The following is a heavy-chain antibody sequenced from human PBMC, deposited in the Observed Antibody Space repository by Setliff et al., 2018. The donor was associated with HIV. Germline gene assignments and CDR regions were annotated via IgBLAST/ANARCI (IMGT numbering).Heavy chain of an antibody. J-gene: IGHJ4*02. CDR2: ISNDGGRE. V-gene: IGHV3-7*01. CDR1: GFTFTNYW. Sequence: PGESLKISCAASGFTFTNYWMAWIRQAPGRGLEWAAIISNDGGREYYVDSVKGRFTISRDNAKSLLYLQMDSLRVEDTSVYYCWSGYTSGRWGQGTLVTVSS. D-gene: IGHD6-19*01. CDR3: WSGYTSGR.